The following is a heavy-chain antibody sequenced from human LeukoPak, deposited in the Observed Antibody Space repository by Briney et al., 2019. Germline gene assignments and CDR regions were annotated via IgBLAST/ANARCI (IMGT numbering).Heavy chain of an antibody. Sequence: PSETLSLTCTVSGGSISSYYWSWIRQPPGKGLEWIGYIYTSGSTNYHPSLKSRVTISVDTSKNQFSLKLSSVTAADTAVYYCARTYYYGSGSYYNVYWFDPWGQGTLVTVSS. CDR2: IYTSGST. V-gene: IGHV4-4*09. CDR1: GGSISSYY. J-gene: IGHJ5*02. CDR3: ARTYYYGSGSYYNVYWFDP. D-gene: IGHD3-10*01.